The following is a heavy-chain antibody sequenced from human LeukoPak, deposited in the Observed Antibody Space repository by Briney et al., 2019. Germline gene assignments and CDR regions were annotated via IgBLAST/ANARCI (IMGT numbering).Heavy chain of an antibody. V-gene: IGHV1-69*13. CDR2: IIPIFGTA. J-gene: IGHJ4*02. Sequence: SVKVSCKASGGTFGSYAISWVRQAPGQGLEWMGGIIPIFGTANYAQKFQGRVTITADESTSTAYMELSSLRSEDTAVYYCARAFGEFISFDYWGQGTLVTVSS. CDR1: GGTFGSYA. D-gene: IGHD3-10*01. CDR3: ARAFGEFISFDY.